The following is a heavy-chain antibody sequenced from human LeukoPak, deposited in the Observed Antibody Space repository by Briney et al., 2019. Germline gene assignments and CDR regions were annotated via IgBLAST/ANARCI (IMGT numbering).Heavy chain of an antibody. D-gene: IGHD2-15*01. CDR2: IYSGGST. Sequence: PGGSLRLSCAASGFTVSSNYMSWVRQAPGKGLEWVPVIYSGGSTYYADSVKGRFTISRDNSKNTLYLQMNSLRAEDTAVYYCARGYCSGGSCYTLWFDPWGQGTLVTVSS. CDR3: ARGYCSGGSCYTLWFDP. CDR1: GFTVSSNY. V-gene: IGHV3-53*01. J-gene: IGHJ5*02.